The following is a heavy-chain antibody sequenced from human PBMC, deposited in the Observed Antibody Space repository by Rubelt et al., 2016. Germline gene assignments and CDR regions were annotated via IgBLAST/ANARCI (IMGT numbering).Heavy chain of an antibody. Sequence: EVQLVQSGAEVKKPGESLRISCKGSGYSFTSYWISWVRQMPGKGLEWMGRIDPSDSYTNYSPSLQGHVTISADKSYSTSYLQWSSLKASDTAMYYCARHAGDGGNSEDWFDPWGQGTLVTVSS. CDR3: ARHAGDGGNSEDWFDP. V-gene: IGHV5-10-1*01. J-gene: IGHJ5*02. CDR1: GYSFTSYW. D-gene: IGHD4-23*01. CDR2: IDPSDSYT.